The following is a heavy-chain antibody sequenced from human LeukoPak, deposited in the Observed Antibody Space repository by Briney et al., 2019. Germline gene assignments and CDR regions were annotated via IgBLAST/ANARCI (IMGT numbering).Heavy chain of an antibody. CDR1: GFTVSSNY. Sequence: GGSLRLSCAASGFTVSSNYMSWVRQAPGKGLEWVSVVYSGGSTYYADSVKGRFTSSRDNSKNTLCLQMNSLTAEDTAVYYCVRESSGHGCFDYWGQGTLVTVSS. J-gene: IGHJ4*02. V-gene: IGHV3-66*01. CDR3: VRESSGHGCFDY. CDR2: VYSGGST. D-gene: IGHD2-8*01.